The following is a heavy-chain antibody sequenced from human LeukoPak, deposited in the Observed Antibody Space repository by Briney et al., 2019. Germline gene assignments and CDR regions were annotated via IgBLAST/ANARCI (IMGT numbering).Heavy chain of an antibody. CDR2: ISSSSSYI. Sequence: PGGSLRLSCAASGFTFSRYTMNWVRQAPGKGLEWVSSISSSSSYIYYADSVKGRFTISRDKAKNSLYLQMKSLRAEDTAVYYCARDDEVVPAAIHNWFDRWGQGTLVTVSS. J-gene: IGHJ5*02. CDR1: GFTFSRYT. V-gene: IGHV3-21*01. CDR3: ARDDEVVPAAIHNWFDR. D-gene: IGHD2-2*01.